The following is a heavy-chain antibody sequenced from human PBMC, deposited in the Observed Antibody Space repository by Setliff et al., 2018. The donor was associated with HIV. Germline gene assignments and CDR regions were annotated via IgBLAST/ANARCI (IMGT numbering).Heavy chain of an antibody. CDR2: IYYSGTT. Sequence: KTSETLSLTCTVSGGSMRSSSFYWGWIRQAPGKGLEWIGSIYYSGTTYYNLSVKSRVTISVDTSKNQFSPRLTSVTAADTAVYYCVRPASYNPGRRFDPWGQGTLVTVSS. J-gene: IGHJ5*02. CDR1: GGSMRSSSFY. D-gene: IGHD1-20*01. V-gene: IGHV4-39*01. CDR3: VRPASYNPGRRFDP.